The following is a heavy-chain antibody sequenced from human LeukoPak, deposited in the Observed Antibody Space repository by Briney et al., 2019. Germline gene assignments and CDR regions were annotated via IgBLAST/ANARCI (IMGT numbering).Heavy chain of an antibody. J-gene: IGHJ4*02. CDR3: ARADYDYVWGSYRQYYFDY. D-gene: IGHD3-16*02. CDR1: GFTFSSYW. V-gene: IGHV3-7*01. Sequence: GGSLRLSCAASGFTFSSYWMSWVRQAPGKGLEWVANIKQDGSEKYYVDSVRGRFTISRDNAKNSLYLQMNSLRAEDTAVYYCARADYDYVWGSYRQYYFDYWGQGTLVTVSS. CDR2: IKQDGSEK.